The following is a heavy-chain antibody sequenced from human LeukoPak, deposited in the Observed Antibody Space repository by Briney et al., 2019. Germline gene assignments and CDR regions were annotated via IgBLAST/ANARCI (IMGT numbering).Heavy chain of an antibody. J-gene: IGHJ6*02. CDR1: GYTFTSYG. D-gene: IGHD2-2*01. Sequence: ASVKVSCKASGYTFTSYGISWVRRAPGQGLEWMGWISAYNGNTNYAQKLQGRVTMTTDTSTSTAYMELRSLRSDDTAVYYCAREGTIVVVPAATYYYYYGMDVWGQGTTVTVSS. CDR3: AREGTIVVVPAATYYYYYGMDV. CDR2: ISAYNGNT. V-gene: IGHV1-18*01.